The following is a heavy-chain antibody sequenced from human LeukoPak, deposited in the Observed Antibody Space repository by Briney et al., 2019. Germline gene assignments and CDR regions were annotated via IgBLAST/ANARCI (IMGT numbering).Heavy chain of an antibody. D-gene: IGHD2-2*01. V-gene: IGHV1-18*01. CDR2: ISAYNGNT. CDR3: ARDRKKLVPAAGGMDV. Sequence: ASVTVSCKASGYTFTSYGISWVRQAPGQGLEWMGWISAYNGNTNYAQKLQGRVTMTTDTSTSTAYMELRSLRSDDTAVYYCARDRKKLVPAAGGMDVWGQGTTVTVSS. J-gene: IGHJ6*02. CDR1: GYTFTSYG.